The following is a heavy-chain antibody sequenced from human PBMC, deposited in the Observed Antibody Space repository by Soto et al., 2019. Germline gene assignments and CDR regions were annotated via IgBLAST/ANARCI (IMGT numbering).Heavy chain of an antibody. D-gene: IGHD6-13*01. CDR3: ATYSTSIAAPGAFDI. CDR1: GGSISSSSYY. V-gene: IGHV4-39*01. Sequence: QLQLQESGPGLVKPSETLSLTCTVSGGSISSSSYYWGWIRQPPGKGLEWIGSIYYSGSTYYNPSLKSRVTISVDTSKNQFSLKLSSVTAADTAVYYCATYSTSIAAPGAFDIWGQGTMVTVSS. J-gene: IGHJ3*02. CDR2: IYYSGST.